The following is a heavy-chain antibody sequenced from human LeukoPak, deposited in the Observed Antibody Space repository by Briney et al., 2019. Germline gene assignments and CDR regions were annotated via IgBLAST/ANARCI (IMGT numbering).Heavy chain of an antibody. CDR1: GFIFDDYA. CDR3: ANIRLGELSRDY. D-gene: IGHD3-16*02. CDR2: ISWNSGSI. J-gene: IGHJ4*02. Sequence: PGGSLRLSCAASGFIFDDYAMHWVRQAPGKGLEWVSGISWNSGSIGYADSVKGRFTISRDNAKDSLYLQMNSLRAEDTAVYYCANIRLGELSRDYWGQGTLVTVSS. V-gene: IGHV3-9*01.